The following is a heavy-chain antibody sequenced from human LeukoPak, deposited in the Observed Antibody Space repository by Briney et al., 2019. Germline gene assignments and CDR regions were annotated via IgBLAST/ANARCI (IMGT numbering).Heavy chain of an antibody. CDR1: GYTFTTYD. D-gene: IGHD6-19*01. CDR2: MNPNSGYT. V-gene: IGHV1-8*03. J-gene: IGHJ4*02. CDR3: ARVAGSIDY. Sequence: ASVKVSCKASGYTFTTYDINWVRQATGQGLEWMGWMNPNSGYTGYAQKFQGRVTITRDTSVSTAYMELSSLGSEDTAVYYCARVAGSIDYWGQGTLVTVSS.